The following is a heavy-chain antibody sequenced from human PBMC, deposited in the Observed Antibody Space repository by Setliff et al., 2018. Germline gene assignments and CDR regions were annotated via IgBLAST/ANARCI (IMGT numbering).Heavy chain of an antibody. CDR3: ARNPDFLQYSFDL. J-gene: IGHJ2*01. D-gene: IGHD5-12*01. CDR1: GDSISSGSHY. Sequence: SETLSLTCTVSGDSISSGSHYWGWIRQPPGKGLEWIGSIFDDGTTYSTYYNPSLKSRATISIDTSKSQFSLKLSSMTAADTALYYCARNPDFLQYSFDLWGRGTLVTVSS. V-gene: IGHV4-39*07. CDR2: IFDDGTTYST.